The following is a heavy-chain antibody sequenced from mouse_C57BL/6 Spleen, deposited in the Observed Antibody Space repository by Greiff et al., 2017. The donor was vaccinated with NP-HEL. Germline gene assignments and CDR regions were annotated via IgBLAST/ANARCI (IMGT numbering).Heavy chain of an antibody. Sequence: QVQLKQSGPELVKPGASVKISCKASGYAFSSSWMNWVKQRPGKGLEWIGRIYPGDGDTNYNGKFKGKATLTADKSSSTAYMQLSSLTSEDSAVYFCARRDYDYDGGAMDYWGQGTSVTVSS. CDR3: ARRDYDYDGGAMDY. CDR1: GYAFSSSW. D-gene: IGHD2-4*01. V-gene: IGHV1-82*01. CDR2: IYPGDGDT. J-gene: IGHJ4*01.